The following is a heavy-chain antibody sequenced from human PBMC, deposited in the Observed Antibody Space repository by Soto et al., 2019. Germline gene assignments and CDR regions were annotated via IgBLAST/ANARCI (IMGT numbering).Heavy chain of an antibody. Sequence: QLQLQESGSGLVKPSQTLSLTCAVSGGSISSGGYSWSWIRQPPGKGLEWIGYIYHSGSTYYNPYHKSRVTIPVDRSKNQFSVKLSSVTAADTAVDYCASGQVVAARPWGQGTLVTVSS. V-gene: IGHV4-30-2*01. CDR2: IYHSGST. CDR3: ASGQVVAARP. CDR1: GGSISSGGYS. J-gene: IGHJ5*02. D-gene: IGHD2-15*01.